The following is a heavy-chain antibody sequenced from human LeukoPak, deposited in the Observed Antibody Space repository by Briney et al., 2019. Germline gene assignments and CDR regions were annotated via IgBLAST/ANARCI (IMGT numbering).Heavy chain of an antibody. CDR3: ARGVHVVRGAHYYYGMDV. CDR2: IYHSGST. J-gene: IGHJ6*02. D-gene: IGHD3-10*01. CDR1: GGSISSGGYS. V-gene: IGHV4-30-2*01. Sequence: SQTLSLTCAVSGGSISSGGYSWSWIRQPPGKGLEWIGYIYHSGSTYYNPSLKSRVTISVDRSKNQFSLKLSSVTAADTAVYYCARGVHVVRGAHYYYGMDVWGQGTTITVSS.